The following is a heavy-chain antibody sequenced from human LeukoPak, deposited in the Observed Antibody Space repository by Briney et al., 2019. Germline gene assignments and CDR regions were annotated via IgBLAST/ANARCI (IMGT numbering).Heavy chain of an antibody. D-gene: IGHD3-10*01. J-gene: IGHJ4*02. Sequence: GGSLRLSCAASGFTFSSYSMNWVRQAPGKGLEWVSSISSGSSYIYYADSVKGRFTISRDNAKNSLYLQMNSLRAEDTAVYYCARVDGSGSYYVDYWGQGTLVTVSS. CDR1: GFTFSSYS. CDR3: ARVDGSGSYYVDY. CDR2: ISSGSSYI. V-gene: IGHV3-21*01.